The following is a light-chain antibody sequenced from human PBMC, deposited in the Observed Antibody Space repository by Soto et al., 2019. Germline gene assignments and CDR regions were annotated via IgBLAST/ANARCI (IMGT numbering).Light chain of an antibody. CDR3: QQYNNWPET. CDR1: QRVSSN. J-gene: IGKJ1*01. Sequence: EIVMTQSPATLSVSPGERATLSCRASQRVSSNLAWYQQKPGQAPRLLIYGASTRATGIPARFSGSGSGTEFTLTISSLQSEAFAVYYCQQYNNWPETFGQGTKVEIK. CDR2: GAS. V-gene: IGKV3-15*01.